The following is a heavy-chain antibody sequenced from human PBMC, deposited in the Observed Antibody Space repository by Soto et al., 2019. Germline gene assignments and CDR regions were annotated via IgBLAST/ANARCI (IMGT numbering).Heavy chain of an antibody. Sequence: SQTFSLTGALSRDNVSINSAASNWNGQSPSRGLEWLGRTYYRSKWNNDYAVSVKSRITINPDTSKNQFSLQLNSVTPEDTAVYYCAGVGTRRNYYYCGMDVWGQGTPVTVSS. J-gene: IGHJ6*02. D-gene: IGHD2-2*01. V-gene: IGHV6-1*01. CDR3: AGVGTRRNYYYCGMDV. CDR1: RDNVSINSAA. CDR2: TYYRSKWNN.